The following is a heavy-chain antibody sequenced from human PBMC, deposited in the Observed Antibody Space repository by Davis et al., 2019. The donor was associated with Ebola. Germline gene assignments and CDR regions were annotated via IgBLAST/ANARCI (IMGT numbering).Heavy chain of an antibody. J-gene: IGHJ6*02. D-gene: IGHD5-12*01. CDR1: GYTFTSYA. CDR2: IIPIFGTA. V-gene: IGHV1-69*13. Sequence: SVKVSCKASGYTFTSYAISWVRQAPGQGLEWMGGIIPIFGTANYAQKFQGRVTITADESTSTAYMELSSLRSEDTAVYYWSSLSWDSGYDGTGMDVWGQGTTVTVSS. CDR3: SSLSWDSGYDGTGMDV.